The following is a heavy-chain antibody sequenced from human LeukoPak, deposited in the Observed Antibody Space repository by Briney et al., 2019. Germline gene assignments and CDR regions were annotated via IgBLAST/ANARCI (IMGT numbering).Heavy chain of an antibody. CDR1: GGTFSSYA. J-gene: IGHJ4*02. Sequence: SVKVSCKASGGTFSSYAISWVRQAPGQGLEWMGGIIPIFGTANYAQKFQGRVTITADESTSTAYMELSRLRSDDTAVYYCARGTRYCSSSMCFAGIYHFDFWGQGTLVTVSS. D-gene: IGHD2-2*01. CDR3: ARGTRYCSSSMCFAGIYHFDF. V-gene: IGHV1-69*13. CDR2: IIPIFGTA.